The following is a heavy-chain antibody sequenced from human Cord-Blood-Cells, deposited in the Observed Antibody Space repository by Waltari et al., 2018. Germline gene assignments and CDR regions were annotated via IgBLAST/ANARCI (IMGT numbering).Heavy chain of an antibody. Sequence: QVQLQQWGAGLLKPSETLSLTCAVYGGSFSGYYWSWIRQPPGKGLEWIGEINQSGSTNYNPSLSSRVTISVDTSKNQFSLKLSSVTAAETAVYYCARQDYYDRFSRDYWGQGTLVTVSS. J-gene: IGHJ4*02. CDR3: ARQDYYDRFSRDY. V-gene: IGHV4-34*01. D-gene: IGHD3-22*01. CDR1: GGSFSGYY. CDR2: INQSGST.